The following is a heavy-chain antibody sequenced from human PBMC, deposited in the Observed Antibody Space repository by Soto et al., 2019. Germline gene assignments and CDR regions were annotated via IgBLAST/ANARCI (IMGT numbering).Heavy chain of an antibody. CDR2: IYWDDDK. Sequence: QITLKESGPTLVRPPQTLTLTCTFSGFSLTSGVGVGWIRQPPGKALEWLALIYWDDDKRYSPSLKNRLTITKDTSKTQVALTRTNGGLVDPATYFCAHIDPEIVTVGGNGGFDYWGREPWSPSPQ. CDR1: GFSLTSGVG. CDR3: AHIDPEIVTVGGNGGFDY. V-gene: IGHV2-5*02. J-gene: IGHJ4*02. D-gene: IGHD3-16*01.